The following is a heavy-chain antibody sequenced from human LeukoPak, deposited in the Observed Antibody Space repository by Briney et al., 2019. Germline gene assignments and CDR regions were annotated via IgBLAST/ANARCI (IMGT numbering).Heavy chain of an antibody. CDR2: IYSGGST. V-gene: IGHV3-53*01. D-gene: IGHD1-14*01. CDR3: ARERYSTDFDY. J-gene: IGHJ4*02. CDR1: GFTVSSNY. Sequence: GGSLRLSCAASGFTVSSNYMSWVRQAPGKGLEWVSVIYSGGSTYYADSVKGRFTISRDNSKNTLYLQMNSLRAEDTAVYYCARERYSTDFDYWGQGTLVTVSS.